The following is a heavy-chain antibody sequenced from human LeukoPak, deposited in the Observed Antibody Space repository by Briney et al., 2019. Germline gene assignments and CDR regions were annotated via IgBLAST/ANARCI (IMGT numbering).Heavy chain of an antibody. V-gene: IGHV3-33*01. CDR3: AREIYDSSALAFDP. CDR1: GFTFSSDG. D-gene: IGHD3-22*01. CDR2: IWYDGSNK. J-gene: IGHJ5*02. Sequence: PGRSLRVSCAASGFTFSSDGMHCVRQAPGKGLEWVAVIWYDGSNKYYADSVKGRFTISRDNSKNTLYLQMNSLRAEDTAVYYCAREIYDSSALAFDPWGQGTLVTVSS.